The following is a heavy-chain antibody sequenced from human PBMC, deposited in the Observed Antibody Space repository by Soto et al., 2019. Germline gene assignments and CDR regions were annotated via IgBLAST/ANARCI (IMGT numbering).Heavy chain of an antibody. D-gene: IGHD3-22*01. V-gene: IGHV5-10-1*01. CDR1: GYSFTIYW. CDR3: ARHIGGYPPYYYYGMDV. J-gene: IGHJ6*02. CDR2: IDPSDSYT. Sequence: PGESLKISCKGSGYSFTIYWISWVRQTPGKGLEWMGRIDPSDSYTNYSPSFQGHVTISADKSISTAYLQWSSLKASDTAMYYCARHIGGYPPYYYYGMDVWGQGTTVTVSS.